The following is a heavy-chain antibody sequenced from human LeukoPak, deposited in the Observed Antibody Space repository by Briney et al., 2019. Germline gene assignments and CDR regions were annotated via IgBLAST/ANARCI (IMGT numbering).Heavy chain of an antibody. V-gene: IGHV3-23*01. J-gene: IGHJ4*02. CDR3: AKGGSSGYYGYYFDY. D-gene: IGHD3-22*01. CDR1: GFTFSSYA. Sequence: GGSLRLSCAASGFTFSSYAMSWDRQAPGKGLEWVSAISGSGGSTYYADSVKGRFTISRDNSKNTLYLQMNSLRAEDTAVYYCAKGGSSGYYGYYFDYWGQGTLVTVSS. CDR2: ISGSGGST.